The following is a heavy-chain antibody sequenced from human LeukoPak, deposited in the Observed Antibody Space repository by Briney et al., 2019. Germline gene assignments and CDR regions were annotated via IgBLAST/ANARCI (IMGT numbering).Heavy chain of an antibody. CDR2: INHSGST. D-gene: IGHD6-13*01. V-gene: IGHV4-34*01. CDR1: GGSFSGYY. Sequence: SETLSLTCAVYGGSFSGYYWSWIRQPPGKGLEWSGEINHSGSTNYNPSLKSRVTISVDTSKNQFSLKLSSVTAADTAVYYCARDHPIAAAGQINYYYYGMDVWGQGTTVTVSS. CDR3: ARDHPIAAAGQINYYYYGMDV. J-gene: IGHJ6*02.